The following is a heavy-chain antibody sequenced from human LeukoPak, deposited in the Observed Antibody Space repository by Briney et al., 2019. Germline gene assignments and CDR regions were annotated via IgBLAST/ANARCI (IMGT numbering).Heavy chain of an antibody. J-gene: IGHJ4*02. Sequence: PSETRSLTCAVSGGSISSGGYSWSWIRQPPGKGLEWIGYIYHSGSTYYNPSLKSRVTISVDRSKNQSSLKLSSVTAADTAVYYCAGSYDILTGYYYFDYWGQGTLVTVSS. CDR2: IYHSGST. D-gene: IGHD3-9*01. CDR1: GGSISSGGYS. V-gene: IGHV4-30-2*01. CDR3: AGSYDILTGYYYFDY.